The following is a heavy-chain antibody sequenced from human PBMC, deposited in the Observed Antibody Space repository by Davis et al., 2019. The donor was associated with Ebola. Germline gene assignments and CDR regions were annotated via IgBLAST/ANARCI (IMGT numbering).Heavy chain of an antibody. CDR2: IKSKTDGGTT. Sequence: GESLKISCAASGFTFSNAWMNWVRQAPGKGLERVGRIKSKTDGGTTDYAAPVKGRFTISRDDSKNTLYLQMNSLKTEDTAVYCCTTDLYSSGSGIWGQGTIVTVSS. CDR1: GFTFSNAW. CDR3: TTDLYSSGSGI. V-gene: IGHV3-15*07. D-gene: IGHD6-19*01. J-gene: IGHJ3*02.